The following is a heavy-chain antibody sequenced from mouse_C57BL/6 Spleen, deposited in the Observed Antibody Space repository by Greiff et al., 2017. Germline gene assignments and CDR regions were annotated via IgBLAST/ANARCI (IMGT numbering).Heavy chain of an antibody. D-gene: IGHD2-3*01. V-gene: IGHV1-64*01. CDR2: INPNSGST. CDR3: ARWLLTDAMDY. Sequence: QVQLQQPGAELVKPGASVKLSCKASGSTFTSYWMHWVQQRPGQGLEWIGMINPNSGSTNSNEKFKSKATLTVDQSSSTAYELLISLTSEDSSVYYCARWLLTDAMDYWGQGTTVTVSS. J-gene: IGHJ4*01. CDR1: GSTFTSYW.